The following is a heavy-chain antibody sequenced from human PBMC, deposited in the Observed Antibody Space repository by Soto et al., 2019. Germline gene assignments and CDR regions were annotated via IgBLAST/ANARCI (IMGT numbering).Heavy chain of an antibody. CDR3: VGGQYYFDY. Sequence: QVQLVESGGGVVQPGRSLRLCCAASGFPFTSYGMHWVREGPDKGLEWVAIISYDGSDKYYADSVKGRFTISRDNSKNTLYLQMNSLRPADTALYYCVGGQYYFDYRGQGTLVIVSS. CDR2: ISYDGSDK. V-gene: IGHV3-30*03. CDR1: GFPFTSYG. J-gene: IGHJ4*02. D-gene: IGHD3-10*01.